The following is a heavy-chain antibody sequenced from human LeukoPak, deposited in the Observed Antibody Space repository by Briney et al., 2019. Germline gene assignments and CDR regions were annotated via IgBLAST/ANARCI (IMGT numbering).Heavy chain of an antibody. J-gene: IGHJ6*03. V-gene: IGHV1-46*01. Sequence: ASVKVSCKASGYTFTSYYMHWVRQAPGQGLEWMGIINPSGGSTSYAQKFQGRVTMTRDMSTSTVYMELSSLRSEDTAVYYCARDGNDSSGYYSLGYYYYYMDVWGKGTTVTVSS. D-gene: IGHD3-22*01. CDR1: GYTFTSYY. CDR2: INPSGGST. CDR3: ARDGNDSSGYYSLGYYYYYMDV.